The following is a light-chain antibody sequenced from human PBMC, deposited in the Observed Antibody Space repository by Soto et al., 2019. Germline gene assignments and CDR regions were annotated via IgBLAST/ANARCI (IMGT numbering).Light chain of an antibody. CDR1: QSVSSY. Sequence: EIVLTQSPATLSLSPGERATLSCRASQSVSSYLAWYQQKPGQAPRLLIYDASNRATGIPARFSGSGSVTDFTLTFSSLELEDFAVYYCHQRSNWLSWTFGQGTKVDIK. CDR3: HQRSNWLSWT. CDR2: DAS. J-gene: IGKJ1*01. V-gene: IGKV3-11*01.